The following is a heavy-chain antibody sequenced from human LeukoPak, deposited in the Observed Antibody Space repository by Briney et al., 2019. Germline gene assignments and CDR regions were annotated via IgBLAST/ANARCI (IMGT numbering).Heavy chain of an antibody. V-gene: IGHV3-66*01. Sequence: GGSLRLSCAASGFTVSSNYMSWVRQAPGKGLEWVSVIYSGGSTYYADSVKGRFTISRDNSKNTLSPQMNSLRAEDTAVYYCARETTASGNFFDSWGQGTLVTVSS. CDR3: ARETTASGNFFDS. CDR1: GFTVSSNY. CDR2: IYSGGST. J-gene: IGHJ4*02. D-gene: IGHD3-10*01.